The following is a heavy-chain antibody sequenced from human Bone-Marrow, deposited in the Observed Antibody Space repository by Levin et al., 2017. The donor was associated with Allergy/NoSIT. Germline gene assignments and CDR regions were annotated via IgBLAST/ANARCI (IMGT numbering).Heavy chain of an antibody. CDR1: EFIVGSNY. CDR2: IYSGGSA. D-gene: IGHD6-6*01. Sequence: GGSLRLSCAASEFIVGSNYMSWVRQAPGKGLDWVSVIYSGGSAYYAESVKGRFTISRDSSKNTLSLQMNSLRVEDTAVYYCVARSNGMDVWGQGTPVTVSS. CDR3: VARSNGMDV. V-gene: IGHV3-66*01. J-gene: IGHJ6*02.